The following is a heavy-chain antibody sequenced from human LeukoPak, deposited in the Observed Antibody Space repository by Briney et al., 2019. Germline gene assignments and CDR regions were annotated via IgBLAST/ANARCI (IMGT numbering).Heavy chain of an antibody. CDR3: SRGVGGGHVWGSYRHDAFDI. CDR2: INPNSGGT. V-gene: IGHV1-2*02. D-gene: IGHD3-16*02. CDR1: GYTFTGYY. Sequence: ASVKVSCKASGYTFTGYYMHWVRQAPGQGLEWMGWINPNSGGTNYAQKFQGRVTMTRDTSISTAYMELSRLRSDDTAVYYCSRGVGGGHVWGSYRHDAFDIWGQGTMVTVSS. J-gene: IGHJ3*02.